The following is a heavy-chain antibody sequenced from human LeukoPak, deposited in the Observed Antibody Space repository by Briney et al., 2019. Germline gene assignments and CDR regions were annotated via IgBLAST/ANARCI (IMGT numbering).Heavy chain of an antibody. CDR1: GFTFSPYS. CDR2: ISSSSSTI. CDR3: ARDHPYFDY. V-gene: IGHV3-48*01. Sequence: TGGSLRLSCAASGFTFSPYSMNWVRQAPGKGLEWVSYISSSSSTIYYADSVKGRFTISRDNAKNSLYLQMNSLRAEDTAVYYCARDHPYFDYWGQGTLVTVSS. J-gene: IGHJ4*02.